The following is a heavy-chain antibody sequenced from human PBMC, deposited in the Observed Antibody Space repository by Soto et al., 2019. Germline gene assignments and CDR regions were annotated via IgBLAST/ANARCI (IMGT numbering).Heavy chain of an antibody. CDR1: GGTFSSYA. V-gene: IGHV1-69*12. Sequence: QVQLVQSGAEVKKPGSSVKVSCKASGGTFSSYAISWVRQAPGQGLEWMGGIIPIFGTANYAQKFQGRVTXXADETTSTAYMERSSLRSEDTAVYYCARHGDPGRYCCGMDVWGQGTTVTVSS. CDR3: ARHGDPGRYCCGMDV. D-gene: IGHD4-17*01. CDR2: IIPIFGTA. J-gene: IGHJ6*02.